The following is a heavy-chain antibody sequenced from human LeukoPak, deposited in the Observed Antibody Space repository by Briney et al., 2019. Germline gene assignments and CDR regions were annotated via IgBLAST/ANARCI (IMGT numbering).Heavy chain of an antibody. CDR2: INHDGSRT. V-gene: IGHV3-74*01. Sequence: GGSLRLSCTASGFTFSSYWMHWVRQAPGKGLVWVSRINHDGSRTNYADSVKGRFTISRDNAKNTVYLQMNSLRVEDTAVHYCVRGNDYYSFDAPDMWGQGTMVTVSS. J-gene: IGHJ3*02. D-gene: IGHD3-22*01. CDR1: GFTFSSYW. CDR3: VRGNDYYSFDAPDM.